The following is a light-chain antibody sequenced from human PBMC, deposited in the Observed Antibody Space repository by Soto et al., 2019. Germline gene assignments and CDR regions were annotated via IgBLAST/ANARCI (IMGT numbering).Light chain of an antibody. J-gene: IGKJ1*01. CDR3: MQSLQTPWT. Sequence: DIVMTQSPLSLPVTPGEPASISCRSSQSLLFSNGYNYLDWYLQKPGQSPQLLIYLGSDRASGVPDMFSGSGSGTDFTLKISRVEAEDVGVYYCMQSLQTPWTFGQGTKVEIK. CDR2: LGS. CDR1: QSLLFSNGYNY. V-gene: IGKV2-28*01.